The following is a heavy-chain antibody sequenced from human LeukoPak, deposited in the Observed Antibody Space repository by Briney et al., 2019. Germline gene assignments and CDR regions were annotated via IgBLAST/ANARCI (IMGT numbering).Heavy chain of an antibody. D-gene: IGHD6-19*01. CDR1: GGSISSGSYY. V-gene: IGHV4-61*02. CDR3: ARDCLIAVAGTPGSRLYYYYYYMDV. J-gene: IGHJ6*03. CDR2: IYTRGST. Sequence: SETLSLTCTVSGGSISSGSYYWSWIRQPAGKGLEWIGRIYTRGSTNYNPSLKSRVTISVDTSKNQFSLKLSSVTAADTAVYYCARDCLIAVAGTPGSRLYYYYYYMDVWGKGTTVTISS.